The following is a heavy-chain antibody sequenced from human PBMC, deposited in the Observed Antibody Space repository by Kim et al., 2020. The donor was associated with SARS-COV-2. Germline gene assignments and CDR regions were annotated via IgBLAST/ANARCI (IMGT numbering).Heavy chain of an antibody. CDR2: IYTDGTT. CDR1: GFTVSMRF. J-gene: IGHJ5*02. Sequence: GGSLRLSCAASGFTVSMRFMSWVRQAPGKGLEWVSGIYTDGTTWYADSVRGRFTMSRDSSKNTLYLQMNSLRAEDTAGYYCAGENNRLGSDNYHNRNGFDPWGEETLVTVSS. D-gene: IGHD3-10*01. CDR3: AGENNRLGSDNYHNRNGFDP. V-gene: IGHV3-53*01.